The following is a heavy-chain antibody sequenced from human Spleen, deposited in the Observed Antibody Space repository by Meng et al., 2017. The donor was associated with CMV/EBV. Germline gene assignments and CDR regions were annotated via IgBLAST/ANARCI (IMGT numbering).Heavy chain of an antibody. J-gene: IGHJ4*02. CDR3: ARWKPRIDY. Sequence: GRSLRLSCAASGFTFSSYWMSWVRQAPGRGLEWVANIKEDGSEKYYADSVKGRFTISRDNAKNSLYLQMNSLRAEDTAVYYCARWKPRIDYWGQGTLVTVSS. D-gene: IGHD1-1*01. V-gene: IGHV3-7*01. CDR1: GFTFSSYW. CDR2: IKEDGSEK.